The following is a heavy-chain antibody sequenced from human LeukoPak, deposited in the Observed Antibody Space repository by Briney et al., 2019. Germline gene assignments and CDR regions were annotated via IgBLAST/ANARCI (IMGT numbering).Heavy chain of an antibody. V-gene: IGHV4-34*01. CDR1: GGSFSGYY. J-gene: IGHJ5*02. CDR2: INHSGST. Sequence: PSETLSLTWAVYGGSFSGYYWSWIRQPPGKGLEWIGEINHSGSTNYNPSLKSRVTISVDTSKNQFSLKLSSVTAADTAVYYCARSLKRWLQLMGTNWFDPWGQGTLVTVSS. D-gene: IGHD5-24*01. CDR3: ARSLKRWLQLMGTNWFDP.